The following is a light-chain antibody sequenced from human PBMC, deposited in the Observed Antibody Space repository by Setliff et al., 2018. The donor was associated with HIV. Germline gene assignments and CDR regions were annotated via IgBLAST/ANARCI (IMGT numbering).Light chain of an antibody. Sequence: DIQMTQSPSSLSASVGDRVTITCRASQGITDYLAWYQQKPGKVPKLLIYAASILHSGVPSRFSGSGSGTDFTLTISTLEPEDFAVYCCQQYGNSPWTFGQGTKVDIK. CDR1: QGITDY. V-gene: IGKV1-27*01. CDR3: QQYGNSPWT. J-gene: IGKJ1*01. CDR2: AAS.